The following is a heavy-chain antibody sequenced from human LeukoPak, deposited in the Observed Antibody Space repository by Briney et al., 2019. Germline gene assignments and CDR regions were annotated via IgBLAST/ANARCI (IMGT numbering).Heavy chain of an antibody. CDR2: ISESGTTI. CDR1: GFTFSSYE. CDR3: AREGQDSYGFDM. Sequence: PGASLRLSCAASGFTFSSYEMHWVRQASGKGLEWVSYISESGTTIYYADSVKGRFTISRDNAKNSLYLQMNSLRAEDTAVYYCAREGQDSYGFDMWGQGTMVTVSS. V-gene: IGHV3-48*03. J-gene: IGHJ3*02. D-gene: IGHD6-6*01.